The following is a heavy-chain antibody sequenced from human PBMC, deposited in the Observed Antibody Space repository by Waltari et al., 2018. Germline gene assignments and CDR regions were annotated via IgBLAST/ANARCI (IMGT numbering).Heavy chain of an antibody. V-gene: IGHV4-38-2*01. CDR2: VYHSGGT. D-gene: IGHD1-26*01. CDR1: GYSISSGYY. CDR3: ARVSWELLFFDY. J-gene: IGHJ4*02. Sequence: QVQLQESGPGLVKPSETLSLTCAVSGYSISSGYYWGWIRQPPGQGLAWIGSVYHSGGTYYDPSLKRRVTISVDTSKNQFSLKLSSVTAADTAVYYCARVSWELLFFDYWGQGTLVTVSS.